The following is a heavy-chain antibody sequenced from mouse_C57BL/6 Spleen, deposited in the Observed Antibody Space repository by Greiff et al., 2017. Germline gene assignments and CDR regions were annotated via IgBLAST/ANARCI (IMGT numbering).Heavy chain of an antibody. D-gene: IGHD4-1*02. CDR2: IDPNSGGT. V-gene: IGHV1-72*01. CDR1: GYTFTSYW. J-gene: IGHJ2*01. Sequence: QVQLQQPGAELVKPGASVKLSCKASGYTFTSYWMHWVKQRPGRGLEWIGRIDPNSGGTKYNEKFKSKATLTVDKPSSTAYIQLSSLTSEDSAVYYGASSCHTTAFDYWGQGTTLTVSS. CDR3: ASSCHTTAFDY.